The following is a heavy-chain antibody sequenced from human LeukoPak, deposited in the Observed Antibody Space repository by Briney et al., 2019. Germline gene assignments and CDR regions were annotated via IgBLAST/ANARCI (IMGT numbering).Heavy chain of an antibody. V-gene: IGHV1-18*01. CDR1: GYTFTSYG. CDR2: ISAYNGNT. Sequence: ASVKVSCKASGYTFTSYGISWVRQAPGQGLEWMGWISAYNGNTNYAQKLQGRVTMTTDTSTSTAYMELRSLRSDDTAVYYCARVDPWEGSGSYKGYWGQGTLVTVSS. J-gene: IGHJ4*02. CDR3: ARVDPWEGSGSYKGY. D-gene: IGHD3-10*01.